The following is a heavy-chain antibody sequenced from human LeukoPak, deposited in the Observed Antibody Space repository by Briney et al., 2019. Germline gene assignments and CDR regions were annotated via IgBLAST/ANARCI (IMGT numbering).Heavy chain of an antibody. CDR1: GGSFSGYY. J-gene: IGHJ4*02. CDR2: INHSGST. D-gene: IGHD3-22*01. V-gene: IGHV4-34*01. CDR3: ARGSIHYCDSSGYYYY. Sequence: SETLSLTCAVYGGSFSGYYWSWIRQPPGKGLEWIGEINHSGSTNYNPSLKSRVTISVDTSKNQFSLKLSFVTAADTAVYYCARGSIHYCDSSGYYYYWGQGTLVTVSS.